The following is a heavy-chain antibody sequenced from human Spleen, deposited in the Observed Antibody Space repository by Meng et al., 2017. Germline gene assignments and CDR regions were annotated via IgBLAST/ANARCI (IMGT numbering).Heavy chain of an antibody. CDR1: GYTFTAYY. D-gene: IGHD4-17*01. J-gene: IGHJ4*02. CDR2: INPNSGDT. CDR3: ARVYGDYVLDY. Sequence: QVQLLQSGAEVKKPGASVKVSCKASGYTFTAYYIHWVRQAPGQGLEWMGHINPNSGDTHYAQKFQGRVTMTRDTSISTGYMELSRLRPDDTAVYYCARVYGDYVLDYWGQGTLVTASS. V-gene: IGHV1-2*06.